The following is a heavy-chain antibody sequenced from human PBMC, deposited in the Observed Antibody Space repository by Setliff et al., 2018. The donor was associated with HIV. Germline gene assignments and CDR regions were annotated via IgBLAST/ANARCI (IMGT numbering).Heavy chain of an antibody. CDR3: ARDWVTRSNYYGSGSPWYFDF. D-gene: IGHD3-10*01. CDR2: VYASAYS. V-gene: IGHV4-4*07. CDR1: GDSIGDYY. Sequence: SETLSLTCTVSGDSIGDYYWNWIRQLAGKGLEWIGRVYASAYSNHNPSLKSRVTMSVDTSQNQFSLKLRSVNAADTAVYYCARDWVTRSNYYGSGSPWYFDFWGRGILVTVSS. J-gene: IGHJ2*01.